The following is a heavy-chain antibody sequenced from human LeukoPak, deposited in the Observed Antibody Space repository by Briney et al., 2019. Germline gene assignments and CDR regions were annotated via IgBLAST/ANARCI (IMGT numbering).Heavy chain of an antibody. J-gene: IGHJ4*02. CDR3: ALKFRHSGSYSLRY. V-gene: IGHV3-23*01. CDR1: GFTFSSYG. CDR2: ISGSGGST. Sequence: GGSLRLSCAASGFTFSSYGMSWVRQAPGKGLEGVSAISGSGGSTYYADSVKGRFTISRDNSKNTLYLQMNSLRAEDTAVYYCALKFRHSGSYSLRYWGQGTLVTVSS. D-gene: IGHD1-26*01.